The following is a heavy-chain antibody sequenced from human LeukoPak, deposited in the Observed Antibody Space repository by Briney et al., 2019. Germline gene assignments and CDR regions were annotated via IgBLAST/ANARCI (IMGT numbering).Heavy chain of an antibody. V-gene: IGHV4-59*01. CDR1: GFTFSSYA. CDR2: IYYSGST. D-gene: IGHD4/OR15-4a*01. Sequence: GSLRLSCAASGFTFSSYAMSWVRQAPGRGLEWIGYIYYSGSTNYNPSLKSRVTISVDTSKNQFSLRLSSVTAADTAVYYCARGGTTVPTPGYWGQGTLVTVSS. CDR3: ARGGTTVPTPGY. J-gene: IGHJ4*02.